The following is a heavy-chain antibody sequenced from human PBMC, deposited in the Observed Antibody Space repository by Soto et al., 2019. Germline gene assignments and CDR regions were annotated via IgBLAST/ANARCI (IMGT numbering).Heavy chain of an antibody. CDR1: GGSISSGDYY. CDR2: IYYSGST. CDR3: ARDDSSGYFGY. D-gene: IGHD3-22*01. V-gene: IGHV4-30-4*01. Sequence: SETLSLTCTVSGGSISSGDYYWSWIRQPPGKGLEWIGYIYYSGSTYYNPSLKSRVTISVDTSKNQFSLKLSSVTAADTAVYYCARDDSSGYFGYWGQGTLVTVSS. J-gene: IGHJ4*02.